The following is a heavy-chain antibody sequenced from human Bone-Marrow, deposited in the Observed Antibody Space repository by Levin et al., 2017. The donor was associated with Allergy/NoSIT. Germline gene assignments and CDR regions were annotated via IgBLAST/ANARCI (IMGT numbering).Heavy chain of an antibody. CDR2: IRSGGNTI. V-gene: IGHV3-11*01. CDR1: GFTFSDYH. D-gene: IGHD5-18*01. Sequence: PGGSLRLSCAASGFTFSDYHFSWIRQAPGRGLEWVSYIRSGGNTIGYADSVKGRFTISRDNAENSLHLQMNSLRADDTAVYYCARDPMDGYGHYDYWGQGTLVIVSS. J-gene: IGHJ4*02. CDR3: ARDPMDGYGHYDY.